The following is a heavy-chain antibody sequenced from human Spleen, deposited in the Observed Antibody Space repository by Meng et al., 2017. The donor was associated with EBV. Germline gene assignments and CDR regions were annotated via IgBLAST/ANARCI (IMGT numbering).Heavy chain of an antibody. Sequence: QVPLQEAGPGLAKPSGTLSLTCGVSGGSISSSKWWSWVRQPPGKGLEWIGEIHHSGSTNFNPSLKSRVTISVDKSKNQFSLKLSSVTAADTAVYYCATTYGDDSHYFDYWGQGTLVTVSS. J-gene: IGHJ4*02. CDR2: IHHSGST. CDR3: ATTYGDDSHYFDY. D-gene: IGHD4-17*01. V-gene: IGHV4-4*02. CDR1: GGSISSSKW.